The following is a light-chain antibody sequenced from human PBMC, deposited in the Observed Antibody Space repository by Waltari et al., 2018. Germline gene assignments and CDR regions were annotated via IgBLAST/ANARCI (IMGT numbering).Light chain of an antibody. V-gene: IGLV1-44*01. J-gene: IGLJ3*02. CDR3: ATWDDSATGSWV. CDR1: RSNIGSNA. CDR2: TND. Sequence: QSVLTQPPSASGTPGQTVTISCSGSRSNIGSNAVNWYQHLPGAAPKVIIYTNDQRPSGVPDRFSGSKSGTSASLGISGLQSDDEADYYCATWDDSATGSWVFGGGTKLTVL.